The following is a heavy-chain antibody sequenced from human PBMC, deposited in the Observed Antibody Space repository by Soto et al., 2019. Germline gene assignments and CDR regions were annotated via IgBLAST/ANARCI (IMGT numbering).Heavy chain of an antibody. V-gene: IGHV4-31*03. Sequence: PSETLSLTCTVSGGSISSGGYYWSWIRQHPGKGLEWIGYIYYSGSTYYNPSLKSRVTISVDTSKNQFSLKLSSVTAADTAMYYCARRDGYTEPVDYWGQGTLVTVSS. CDR2: IYYSGST. D-gene: IGHD5-12*01. CDR3: ARRDGYTEPVDY. J-gene: IGHJ4*02. CDR1: GGSISSGGYY.